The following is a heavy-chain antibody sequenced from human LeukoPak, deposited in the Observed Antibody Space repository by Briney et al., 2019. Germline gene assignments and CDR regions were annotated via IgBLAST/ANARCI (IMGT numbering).Heavy chain of an antibody. D-gene: IGHD3-3*01. CDR1: DGSISSYY. Sequence: SETLSLTCTVSDGSISSYYRSWIRQPPGKGLEWIGYIYTSGSTNYNPSLKSRVTISVDTSKNQFSLKLSSVTAADTAVYYCARVIRNYDFWSSSYYMDVWGKGTTVTVSS. J-gene: IGHJ6*03. CDR3: ARVIRNYDFWSSSYYMDV. CDR2: IYTSGST. V-gene: IGHV4-4*09.